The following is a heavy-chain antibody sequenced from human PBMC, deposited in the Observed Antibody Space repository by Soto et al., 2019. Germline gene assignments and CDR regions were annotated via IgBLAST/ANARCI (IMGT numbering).Heavy chain of an antibody. J-gene: IGHJ3*02. CDR3: GKVGTWIQLWSHDAFDI. Sequence: PGGSLRLSCAASGFTFSSYAMSWVRQAPGKGLEWVSAISGSGGSTYYADSVKGRFTISRDNSKNTLYLQMTSLRAEDTAVYYCGKVGTWIQLWSHDAFDIWGQGTMVTVSS. V-gene: IGHV3-23*01. CDR1: GFTFSSYA. D-gene: IGHD5-18*01. CDR2: ISGSGGST.